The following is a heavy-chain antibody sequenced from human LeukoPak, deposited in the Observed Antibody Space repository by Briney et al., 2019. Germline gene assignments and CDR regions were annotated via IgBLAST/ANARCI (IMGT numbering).Heavy chain of an antibody. J-gene: IGHJ4*02. CDR3: ARALGPPSVDY. D-gene: IGHD3-16*01. V-gene: IGHV1-46*01. CDR2: INPSGGST. CDR1: GYTFTSYY. Sequence: GGSLRLSCAASGYTFTSYYMHWVRQAPGQGLEWMGIINPSGGSTSYAQKFQGRVTMTRDTSTSTVYMELSSLRSEDTAVYYCARALGPPSVDYWGQGTLVTVSS.